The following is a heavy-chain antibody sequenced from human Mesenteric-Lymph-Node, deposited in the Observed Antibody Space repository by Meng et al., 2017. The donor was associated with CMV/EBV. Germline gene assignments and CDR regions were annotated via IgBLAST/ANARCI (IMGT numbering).Heavy chain of an antibody. CDR2: IQYDGNNK. CDR3: ANDRAGDFDY. CDR1: GFTFSSYG. Sequence: GESLKISCAASGFTFSSYGMHWVRQAPGKGLEWVAFIQYDGNNKYYADSVKGRFTISRDNSKNTLYLQMNGLRAEDTAVYYCANDRAGDFDYWGQGTLVTVSS. J-gene: IGHJ4*02. V-gene: IGHV3-30*02.